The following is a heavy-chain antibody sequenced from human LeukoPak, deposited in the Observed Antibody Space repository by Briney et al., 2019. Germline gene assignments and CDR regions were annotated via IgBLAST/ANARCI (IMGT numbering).Heavy chain of an antibody. J-gene: IGHJ4*02. Sequence: GGSLRLSCAASGFTFSSYAMSWVRQAPGKGLEWVSAISGSGGSTYYADSVKGRFTISRDNSKNTLYLQMNTLRAEDTAVYYCAKDLERWFGELLCVYFDYWGQGTLVTVSS. CDR1: GFTFSSYA. V-gene: IGHV3-23*01. D-gene: IGHD3-10*01. CDR3: AKDLERWFGELLCVYFDY. CDR2: ISGSGGST.